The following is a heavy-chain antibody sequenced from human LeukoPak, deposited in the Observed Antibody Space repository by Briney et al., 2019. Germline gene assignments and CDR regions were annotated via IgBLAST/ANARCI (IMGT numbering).Heavy chain of an antibody. CDR1: GYTFTSYY. CDR2: INPSGVST. Sequence: GASVKVSCKASGYTFTSYYMHWVRQAPGQGLEWMGIINPSGVSTSYAQKFQGRVTMTRDMSTSTVYMELSSLRSEDTAVYYCAREVIVVVPAVTNWFDPWGQGTLVTVSS. CDR3: AREVIVVVPAVTNWFDP. J-gene: IGHJ5*02. V-gene: IGHV1-46*01. D-gene: IGHD2-2*01.